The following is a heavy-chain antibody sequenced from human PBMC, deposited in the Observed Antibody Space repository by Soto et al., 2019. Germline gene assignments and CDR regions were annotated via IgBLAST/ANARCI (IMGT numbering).Heavy chain of an antibody. Sequence: GERLEWVSYISSSSSTIYYADSVKGRFTISRDNAKNSLYLQMNSLRDEDTAVYYCARDAPPLAYYYDPNWFDPWGQGTLVTVSS. CDR3: ARDAPPLAYYYDPNWFDP. J-gene: IGHJ5*02. CDR2: ISSSSSTI. D-gene: IGHD3-22*01. V-gene: IGHV3-48*02.